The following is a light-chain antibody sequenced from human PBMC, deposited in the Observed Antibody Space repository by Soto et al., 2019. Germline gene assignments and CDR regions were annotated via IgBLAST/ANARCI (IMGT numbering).Light chain of an antibody. J-gene: IGLJ2*01. CDR2: DVT. CDR3: SSYTSSSTVV. CDR1: SSDVGGYNY. V-gene: IGLV2-14*03. Sequence: QSALTQPASVSGSPVQSITISCTGTSSDVGGYNYVSWYQQHPGKVPKLMIYDVTNRPSGVANRFSGSKSGNTASLTISGLQAEDGADYYCSSYTSSSTVVFGGGTKLTVL.